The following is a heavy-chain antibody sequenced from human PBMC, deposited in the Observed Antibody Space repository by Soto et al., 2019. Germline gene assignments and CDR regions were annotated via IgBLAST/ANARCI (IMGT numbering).Heavy chain of an antibody. Sequence: QVQLVQSGAEVKKPGASVKVSCKASGYTFTSYGISWVRQAPGQGLEWMGWISAYNGNTNYAQKLQGRVTMTTDTSNTTAYRELRSLRSDATAVYYCARHDCSGYYYYFDYWGQGTLVTVSS. V-gene: IGHV1-18*01. CDR3: ARHDCSGYYYYFDY. J-gene: IGHJ4*02. CDR1: GYTFTSYG. D-gene: IGHD3-22*01. CDR2: ISAYNGNT.